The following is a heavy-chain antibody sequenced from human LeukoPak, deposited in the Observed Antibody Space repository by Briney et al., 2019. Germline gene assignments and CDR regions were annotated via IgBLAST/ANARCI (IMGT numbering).Heavy chain of an antibody. CDR3: ARMGYCTRATCGGAFDF. CDR1: GYTFTSYA. D-gene: IGHD2-8*01. Sequence: ASVKVSCKASGYTFTSYAMNWVRQVPGQGPEWMGWINTNTENPAYAQGFTGRFVFSLDISVSTAYLQISSLKAEDTAVYYCARMGYCTRATCGGAFDFWGQGTLVTVSS. CDR2: INTNTENP. J-gene: IGHJ4*02. V-gene: IGHV7-4-1*02.